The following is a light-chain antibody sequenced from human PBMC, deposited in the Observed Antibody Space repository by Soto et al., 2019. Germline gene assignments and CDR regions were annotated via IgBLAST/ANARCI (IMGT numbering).Light chain of an antibody. Sequence: DIQMTQSPSTLSAYVGDRVTFTCRASQTINNKLAWYQQKSGKNPKLLIHDASSLQSGVPSRFSGSGSGTEFTLTISGLQPADFATYYCQQYNTYTYNFGQGTKLEIK. CDR1: QTINNK. CDR3: QQYNTYTYN. V-gene: IGKV1-5*01. CDR2: DAS. J-gene: IGKJ2*01.